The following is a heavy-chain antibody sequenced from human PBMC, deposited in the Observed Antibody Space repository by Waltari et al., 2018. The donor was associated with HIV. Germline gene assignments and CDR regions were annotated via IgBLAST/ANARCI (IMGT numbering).Heavy chain of an antibody. CDR1: GGSINSTSYY. V-gene: IGHV4-39*01. J-gene: IGHJ5*02. Sequence: QLQLQESGPGLVKPSETLSLICSISGGSINSTSYYWGWIRQPPGKGLEWLGSLFYSGGTYANPSLRSRVTISVDTSKTQFSLKLSSVTAADTALYYCARQAYYYGSGSANWFDPWGQGTLVTVSS. CDR3: ARQAYYYGSGSANWFDP. CDR2: LFYSGGT. D-gene: IGHD3-10*01.